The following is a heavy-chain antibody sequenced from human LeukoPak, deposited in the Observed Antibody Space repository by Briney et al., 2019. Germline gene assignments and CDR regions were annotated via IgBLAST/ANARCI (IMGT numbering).Heavy chain of an antibody. CDR1: GYTFTSYY. CDR2: IHPNSGGT. J-gene: IGHJ4*02. Sequence: GASVKVSCKASGYTFTSYYMHWVRQAPGQGLEWMGWIHPNSGGTNSAQKFQGRVTMTRDTSINTAYMELSRLESDDTAVYYCTRDQRGSHFDYWGQGTLVTVSS. CDR3: TRDQRGSHFDY. V-gene: IGHV1-2*02. D-gene: IGHD1-26*01.